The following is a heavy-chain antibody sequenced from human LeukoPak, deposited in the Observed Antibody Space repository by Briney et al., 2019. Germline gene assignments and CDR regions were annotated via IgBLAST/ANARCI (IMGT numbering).Heavy chain of an antibody. CDR1: GFTFSSYS. Sequence: GGSLRLSCAASGFTFSSYSMNWVRQAPGKGLEWVSYISSSSSTIYYADSAKGRFTISRDNSKNTLYLQMNSLRAEDTAVYYCAKDQLTYYYDSSGYPGPWGQGTLVTVSS. D-gene: IGHD3-22*01. CDR3: AKDQLTYYYDSSGYPGP. CDR2: ISSSSSTI. J-gene: IGHJ5*02. V-gene: IGHV3-48*01.